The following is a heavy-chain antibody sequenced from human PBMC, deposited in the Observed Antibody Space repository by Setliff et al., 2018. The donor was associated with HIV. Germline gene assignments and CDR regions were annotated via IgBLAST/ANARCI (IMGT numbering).Heavy chain of an antibody. Sequence: SETLSLTCNVSGVSMRTHYWSWVRLPPGKRLEWIGYVLYSGNTNYNPSFKSRVTVSLDEAKNQFSLTLESVISADTAVYYCATEGREKLALFDHWGLGILVTVSS. J-gene: IGHJ4*02. CDR2: VLYSGNT. CDR1: GVSMRTHY. V-gene: IGHV4-59*11. CDR3: ATEGREKLALFDH. D-gene: IGHD6-6*01.